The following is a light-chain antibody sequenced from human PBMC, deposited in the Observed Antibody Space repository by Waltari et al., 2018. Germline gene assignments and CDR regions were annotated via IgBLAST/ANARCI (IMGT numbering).Light chain of an antibody. Sequence: EIVLTQSPGTLSLSPGERATLSCRASQSVSKYLAWYQQKPGQAPRLLSYDASTRATGIPDGFSGSGWGTDFSLTISRLEPEDFAVYYCQKYGTLPATFGQGTKVQMK. J-gene: IGKJ1*01. V-gene: IGKV3-20*01. CDR1: QSVSKY. CDR3: QKYGTLPAT. CDR2: DAS.